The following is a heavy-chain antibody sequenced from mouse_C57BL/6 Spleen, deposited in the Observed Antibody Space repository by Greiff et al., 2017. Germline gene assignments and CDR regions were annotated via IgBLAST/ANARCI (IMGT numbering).Heavy chain of an antibody. CDR3: ARKTYDGNPGAMDY. Sequence: QVQLKESGPGLVQPSQSLSITCTVTGFSLTSYGEHWVRQSPGKGLQWLGVLWSGGSTDYNAAFISSLSISTDNSKTHVFFKMYSLQAVDTAIYYTARKTYDGNPGAMDYWGQGTPVTVSS. D-gene: IGHD2-10*01. V-gene: IGHV2-2*01. J-gene: IGHJ4*01. CDR2: LWSGGST. CDR1: GFSLTSYG.